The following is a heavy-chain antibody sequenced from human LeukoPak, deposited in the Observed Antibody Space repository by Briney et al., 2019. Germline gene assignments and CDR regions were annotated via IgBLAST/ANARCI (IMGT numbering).Heavy chain of an antibody. Sequence: ASVKVSCKASRYTFTGHYMHWVRQAPGQGLEWMGWINPNSGGTNYAQKFQGRVTMTRDTSISTAYMELSSLRSDDTAVYYCARVGEGYSSGWHTYWGQGTLVTVSS. CDR3: ARVGEGYSSGWHTY. J-gene: IGHJ4*02. V-gene: IGHV1-2*02. CDR2: INPNSGGT. D-gene: IGHD6-25*01. CDR1: RYTFTGHY.